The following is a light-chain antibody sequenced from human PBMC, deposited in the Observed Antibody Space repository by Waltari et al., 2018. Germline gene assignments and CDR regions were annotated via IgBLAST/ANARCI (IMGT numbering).Light chain of an antibody. Sequence: EIVLTQSPGTASLSPGERVTLSCRASQSVGSSSLAWYQQKPGQAPRLVIYRASRRATGIPGGFRGSGAGTDFSLTISRLEPEDVGVYYCQQHGTLPATFGQGTKVEIK. J-gene: IGKJ1*01. CDR1: QSVGSSS. V-gene: IGKV3-20*01. CDR2: RAS. CDR3: QQHGTLPAT.